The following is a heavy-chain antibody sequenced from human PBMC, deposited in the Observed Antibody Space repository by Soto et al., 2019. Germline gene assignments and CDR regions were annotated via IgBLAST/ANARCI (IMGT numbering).Heavy chain of an antibody. CDR2: IYYSGST. D-gene: IGHD6-6*01. V-gene: IGHV4-39*01. CDR1: GGSISSSSYY. J-gene: IGHJ4*02. Sequence: PSETLSLTCAVSGGSISSSSYYWGWIRQPPGKGLEWIGSIYYSGSTYYNPSLKSRVTISVDTSKNQFSPKLRSVTAADTAVYYCASTLGIAARPRGFEYWGQGTLVTVAS. CDR3: ASTLGIAARPRGFEY.